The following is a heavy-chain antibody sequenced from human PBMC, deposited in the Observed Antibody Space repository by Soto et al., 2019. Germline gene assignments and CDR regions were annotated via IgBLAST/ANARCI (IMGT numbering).Heavy chain of an antibody. CDR1: GFTFNTYG. CDR3: AKVSDRHYAMDV. V-gene: IGHV3-30*18. Sequence: QVQLVESGGGVVQPGGSLRLSCAASGFTFNTYGMHWVRQAPGEGLEWVAVIAYDGTNKYYGDSVKGRFTVSRDNSKNTLYLLMNSLRPEDTAVYYCAKVSDRHYAMDVW. CDR2: IAYDGTNK. J-gene: IGHJ6*01.